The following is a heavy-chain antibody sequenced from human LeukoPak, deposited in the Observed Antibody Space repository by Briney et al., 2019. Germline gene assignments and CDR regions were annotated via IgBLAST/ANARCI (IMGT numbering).Heavy chain of an antibody. CDR2: IYSGGST. Sequence: GGALRLSCAASGFTLSNKYMSWVGQAPGKGVEGVAVIYSGGSTYYADSVKGRFTISTDSSKNTLYLQMNSLRAEDTAVYYCARVAFRSSSYISGIDYWGQGTLVTVSS. CDR1: GFTLSNKY. CDR3: ARVAFRSSSYISGIDY. D-gene: IGHD6-6*01. V-gene: IGHV3-53*01. J-gene: IGHJ4*02.